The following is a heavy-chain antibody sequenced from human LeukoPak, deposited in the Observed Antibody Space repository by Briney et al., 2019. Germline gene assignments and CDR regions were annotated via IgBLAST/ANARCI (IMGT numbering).Heavy chain of an antibody. D-gene: IGHD6-19*01. Sequence: GESLKISCKGSGYSFTSYWIGWVRQMPGKGLEWMGITYPGDSDTRYSPSFQGQVTISADKSISTAYLQWSSLKASDTAMYYCARHEGYSSGWLNWFDPWGQGTLVTVSS. CDR3: ARHEGYSSGWLNWFDP. CDR2: TYPGDSDT. J-gene: IGHJ5*02. V-gene: IGHV5-51*01. CDR1: GYSFTSYW.